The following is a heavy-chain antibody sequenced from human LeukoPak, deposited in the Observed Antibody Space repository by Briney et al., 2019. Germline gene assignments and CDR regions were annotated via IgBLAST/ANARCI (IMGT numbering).Heavy chain of an antibody. J-gene: IGHJ5*02. V-gene: IGHV3-7*01. Sequence: GGSLRLSCAASGFTFSSYWMSWVRQAPGKGLEWVANIKQDGSEKYYVDSVKGRFTISRDNAKNSLYLQMNSLRAEDTAVYYCARDRRYYYDSSGPKNWFDPWGQGTLVTVSS. D-gene: IGHD3-22*01. CDR1: GFTFSSYW. CDR2: IKQDGSEK. CDR3: ARDRRYYYDSSGPKNWFDP.